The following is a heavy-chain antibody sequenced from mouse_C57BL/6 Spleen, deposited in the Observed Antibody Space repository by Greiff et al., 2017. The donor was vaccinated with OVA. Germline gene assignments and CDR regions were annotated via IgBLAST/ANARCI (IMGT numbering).Heavy chain of an antibody. CDR2: IRLKSDNYAT. Sequence: EVKVEESGGGLVQPGGSMKLSCVASGFTFSNYWMNWVRQSPEKGLEWVAQIRLKSDNYATHYAESVKGRFTISRDDSKSSVYLQMNNLRAEDTGIYYCTDTVVATNDYYAMDYWGQGTSVTVSS. CDR3: TDTVVATNDYYAMDY. CDR1: GFTFSNYW. D-gene: IGHD1-1*01. V-gene: IGHV6-3*01. J-gene: IGHJ4*01.